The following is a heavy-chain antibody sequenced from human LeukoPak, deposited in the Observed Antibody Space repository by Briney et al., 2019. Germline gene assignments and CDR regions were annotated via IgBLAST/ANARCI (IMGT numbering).Heavy chain of an antibody. CDR2: IYYSGST. V-gene: IGHV4-39*07. CDR3: ARVPPNDIVLVPAAMGGDAFDI. D-gene: IGHD2-2*01. J-gene: IGHJ3*02. CDR1: GGSISSSSYY. Sequence: SETLSLTCTVSGGSISSSSYYWGWIRQPPGKGLEWIGSIYYSGSTNYNPSLRSRVTISVDKAKNQFSLNLSSVTAADTAVYYCARVPPNDIVLVPAAMGGDAFDIWGQGTMVTVSS.